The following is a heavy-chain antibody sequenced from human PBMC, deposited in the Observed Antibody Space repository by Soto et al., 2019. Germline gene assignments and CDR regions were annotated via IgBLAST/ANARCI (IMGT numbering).Heavy chain of an antibody. CDR2: IYHSGST. Sequence: PSETLSLTCAVSGYSISSGYYWGWIRQPPGKGLEWIGSIYHSGSTYYNPSLKSRVTISVDTSKNQFSLKLSSVTAADTAVYYCAREIAAAGVISFDYWGQGTLVTVPQ. V-gene: IGHV4-38-2*02. CDR1: GYSISSGYY. CDR3: AREIAAAGVISFDY. J-gene: IGHJ4*02. D-gene: IGHD6-13*01.